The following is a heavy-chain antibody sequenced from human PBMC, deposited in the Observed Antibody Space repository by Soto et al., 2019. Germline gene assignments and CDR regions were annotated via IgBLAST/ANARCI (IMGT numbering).Heavy chain of an antibody. V-gene: IGHV1-46*01. CDR3: PGGGMRWPVGAFDI. D-gene: IGHD6-19*01. CDR2: INPSGGST. Sequence: ASVKVSCKASGYTFTSYYMHWVRQAPGQGLERMGIINPSGGSTSYAQKFQSRVTMARDPSTRTVYMELSSLRTEDTAVYSCPGGGMRWPVGAFDIWGQGTMVTVSS. J-gene: IGHJ3*02. CDR1: GYTFTSYY.